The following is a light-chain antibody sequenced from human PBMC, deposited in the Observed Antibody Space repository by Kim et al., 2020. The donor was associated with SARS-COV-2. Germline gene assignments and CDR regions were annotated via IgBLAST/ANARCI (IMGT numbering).Light chain of an antibody. CDR1: QSVSSY. CDR3: QQRSTWPPSWT. J-gene: IGKJ1*01. CDR2: DTS. Sequence: EIVLTQSPATLALSPGDRATLSCRASQSVSSYLAWYQQKPGQAPRLLLYDTSNRAPGIPARFSGSGSGTDSTLTISSLEPEDFAVYYCQQRSTWPPSWTFVQGTKVDIK. V-gene: IGKV3-11*01.